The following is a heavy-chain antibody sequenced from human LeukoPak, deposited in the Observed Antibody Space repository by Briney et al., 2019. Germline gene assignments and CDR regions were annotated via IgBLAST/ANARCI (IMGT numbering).Heavy chain of an antibody. D-gene: IGHD3-22*01. CDR3: ARESYDGSGWEALVI. CDR1: GFTVSSNY. Sequence: GGSLRLSCAASGFTVSSNYMSWVRRAPGKRLGWVSVIYSGGSTYYADSVKGRFTISRDNSKNTLYLQMNSLRAEDTAVYYCARESYDGSGWEALVIWGQGTMVTVSS. V-gene: IGHV3-53*01. CDR2: IYSGGST. J-gene: IGHJ3*02.